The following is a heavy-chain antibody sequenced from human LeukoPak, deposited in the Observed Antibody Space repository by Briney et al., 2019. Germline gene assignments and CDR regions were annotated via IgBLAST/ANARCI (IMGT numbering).Heavy chain of an antibody. CDR3: ASLRSSSGYGMDV. V-gene: IGHV1-69*04. CDR2: IIPILGIA. Sequence: SVKVSRKSSVGTFSSYAISWVRQAPGQGLEWMGRIIPILGIANYAQKFQGRVTITADKSTSTAYMELSSLRSEDTAVYYCASLRSSSGYGMDVWGQGTTVTVSS. CDR1: VGTFSSYA. J-gene: IGHJ6*02. D-gene: IGHD6-13*01.